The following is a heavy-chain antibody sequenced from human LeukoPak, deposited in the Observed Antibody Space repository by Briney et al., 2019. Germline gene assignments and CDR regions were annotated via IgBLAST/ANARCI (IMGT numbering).Heavy chain of an antibody. Sequence: SETLSLTCTVSGGSISTYYWSWIRQPPGKGLEWIGNIYNSGSTNYNPSLKTLVTMSVDTAKNHFSLKLSSVTAADTAMYYCAVNSTKHAFDFWGQGTMVTVSS. J-gene: IGHJ3*01. V-gene: IGHV4-59*08. CDR2: IYNSGST. D-gene: IGHD5/OR15-5a*01. CDR1: GGSISTYY. CDR3: AVNSTKHAFDF.